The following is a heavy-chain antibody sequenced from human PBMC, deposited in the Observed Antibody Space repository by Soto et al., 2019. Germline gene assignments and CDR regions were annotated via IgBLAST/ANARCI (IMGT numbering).Heavy chain of an antibody. J-gene: IGHJ3*02. V-gene: IGHV3-30-3*01. CDR2: ISYDGSNK. Sequence: QVQLVESGGGVVQPGRSLRLSCAASGFTFSSYAMHWVRQAPGKGLEWVAVISYDGSNKYYADSVKGRFTISRDNSKNTLYLQMNSLRAEDTAVYYCARDLGRYGDDAFDIWGQGTMVTVSS. CDR1: GFTFSSYA. D-gene: IGHD3-16*01. CDR3: ARDLGRYGDDAFDI.